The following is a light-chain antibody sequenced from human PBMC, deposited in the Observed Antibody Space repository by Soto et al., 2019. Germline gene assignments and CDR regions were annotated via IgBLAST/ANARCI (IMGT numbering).Light chain of an antibody. CDR2: GNT. CDR1: SSNIGAGYD. Sequence: QSVLTQPPSVSGAPGQRVTISCTGSSSNIGAGYDVHWYQHLPGTAPKLLIYGNTNRPSGVPDRFSGSKSATSASLAITGLQAEDEADYHCQSYDSSLSGYVFGTGTKLTVL. J-gene: IGLJ1*01. V-gene: IGLV1-40*01. CDR3: QSYDSSLSGYV.